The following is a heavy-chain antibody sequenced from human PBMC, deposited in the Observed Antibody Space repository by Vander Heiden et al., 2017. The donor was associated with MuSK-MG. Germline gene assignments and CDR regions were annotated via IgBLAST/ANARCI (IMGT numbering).Heavy chain of an antibody. J-gene: IGHJ4*02. Sequence: EVQLLESGGGVVQPGGFLKPSCAASGFPFSSYAMWWVRQAPGKGLEWVSAISGSGGSTYYADSVKGRFTISRDNSKNTLYLQMNSLRAEDTAVYYCAKGSSSWYRGPIDYWGQGTLVTVSS. V-gene: IGHV3-23*01. CDR3: AKGSSSWYRGPIDY. CDR1: GFPFSSYA. D-gene: IGHD6-13*01. CDR2: ISGSGGST.